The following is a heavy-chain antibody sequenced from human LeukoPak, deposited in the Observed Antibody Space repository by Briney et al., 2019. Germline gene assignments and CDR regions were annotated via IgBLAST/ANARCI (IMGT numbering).Heavy chain of an antibody. J-gene: IGHJ6*03. CDR3: ARVFGYYYFYMDV. V-gene: IGHV1-18*01. Sequence: ASVKVPCKASGYTFVNFGLIWVRQAPGQGLEWMGWISPENGDTNYAQTFQDRVTMTTDTSTNTDYMELGSLTSDDTAVYFCARVFGYYYFYMDVWGEGTTVIISS. D-gene: IGHD3/OR15-3a*01. CDR1: GYTFVNFG. CDR2: ISPENGDT.